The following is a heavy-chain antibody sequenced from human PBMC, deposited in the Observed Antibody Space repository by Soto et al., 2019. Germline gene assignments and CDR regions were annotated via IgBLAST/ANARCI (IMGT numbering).Heavy chain of an antibody. J-gene: IGHJ5*02. Sequence: EVQLVESGGGLVQPGGSLRLSCAASGFTFSSYWMHWVRQAPGKGLVWVSRINSDGRSTSYADSVKGRFTISRDNAKNTLYLQRNSLRAEDTAVYYCARGEDAGYCSGGSCSGDWFDPGGQGTLVTVSS. CDR1: GFTFSSYW. CDR2: INSDGRST. D-gene: IGHD2-15*01. V-gene: IGHV3-74*01. CDR3: ARGEDAGYCSGGSCSGDWFDP.